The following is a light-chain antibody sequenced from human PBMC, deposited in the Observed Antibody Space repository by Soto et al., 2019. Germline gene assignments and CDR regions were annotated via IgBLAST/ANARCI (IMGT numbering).Light chain of an antibody. CDR2: EGS. J-gene: IGLJ1*01. V-gene: IGLV2-23*01. Sequence: QSALTQPASVSGSPGQSITISCTGTSSDVGSYNLVSWYQQHPGKAPKLMIYEGSKRPSGVSNRFSGSKSGNTASLTISGLQAEDEADYYCSSYAGSNNLIFGTGTKVTVL. CDR3: SSYAGSNNLI. CDR1: SSDVGSYNL.